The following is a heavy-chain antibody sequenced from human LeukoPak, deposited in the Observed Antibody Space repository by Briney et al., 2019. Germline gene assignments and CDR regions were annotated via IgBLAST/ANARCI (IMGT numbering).Heavy chain of an antibody. J-gene: IGHJ4*02. CDR2: ISGSGSPI. Sequence: GGSLTLSHAASGLTVSTYEMSWVRQAPGKGLEWVSYISGSGSPIYYADSVKGRFTISRDNAKNSLYLQMNSLRAEDTAVYCWASGGRNGWYYWGQGTLVTVSS. CDR1: GLTVSTYE. V-gene: IGHV3-48*03. CDR3: ASGGRNGWYY. D-gene: IGHD6-19*01.